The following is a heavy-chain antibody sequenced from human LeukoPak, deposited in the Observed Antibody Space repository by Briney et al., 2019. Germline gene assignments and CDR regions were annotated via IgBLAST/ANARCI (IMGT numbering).Heavy chain of an antibody. J-gene: IGHJ4*02. Sequence: GGSLRLSCAASGFTVSSNYMSWVRQAPGKGLEWVANIKKDGSEKYYVDSVKGRFTISRDNAKTSLYLQMNSLRAEDTAVYYCARDLSGVTGYTYGRGIDYWGQGTLVTVSS. CDR3: ARDLSGVTGYTYGRGIDY. D-gene: IGHD5-18*01. CDR2: IKKDGSEK. V-gene: IGHV3-7*01. CDR1: GFTVSSNY.